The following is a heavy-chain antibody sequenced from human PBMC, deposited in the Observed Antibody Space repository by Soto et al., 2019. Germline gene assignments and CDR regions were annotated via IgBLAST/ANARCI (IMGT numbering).Heavy chain of an antibody. CDR3: ARGMEYSSSWYFPNYYGMDV. J-gene: IGHJ6*02. CDR2: ISHDGSNT. CDR1: GFTFSAYG. Sequence: GGSLRLSCAASGFTFSAYGIHWVRQAPGKGLEWVAVISHDGSNTNYADSVKGRFTFSRDNSKDTVYLQMNSLRAEDTAVYYCARGMEYSSSWYFPNYYGMDVWGQGTTVTVSS. D-gene: IGHD6-13*01. V-gene: IGHV3-30*03.